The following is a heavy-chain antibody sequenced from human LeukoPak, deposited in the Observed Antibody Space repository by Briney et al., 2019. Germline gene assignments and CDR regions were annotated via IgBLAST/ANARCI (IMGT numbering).Heavy chain of an antibody. D-gene: IGHD5-18*01. V-gene: IGHV3-21*04. CDR3: ASSYPYVDTAMVTGYFVDY. CDR1: GFTFSSYS. CDR2: ISSSSYI. Sequence: GGSLRLSCAASGFTFSSYSMNWVRQAPGKGLEWVSSISSSSYIYYADSVKGRFTISRDNAKNSLYLQMNSLRAEDTAVYYCASSYPYVDTAMVTGYFVDYWGQGTLVTVSS. J-gene: IGHJ4*02.